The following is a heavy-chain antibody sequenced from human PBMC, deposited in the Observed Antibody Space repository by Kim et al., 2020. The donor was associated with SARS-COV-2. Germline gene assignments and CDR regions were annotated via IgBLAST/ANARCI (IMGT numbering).Heavy chain of an antibody. V-gene: IGHV1-2*06. CDR3: ARDGRAAAAVNYYYYGMDV. CDR1: GYTFTGYY. CDR2: INPNSGGT. J-gene: IGHJ6*02. D-gene: IGHD6-13*01. Sequence: ASVKVSCKASGYTFTGYYMHWVRQAPGQGLEWMGRINPNSGGTNYAQKFQGRVTMTRDTSISTAYMELSRLRSDDTAVYYCARDGRAAAAVNYYYYGMDVWGQGTTVTVSS.